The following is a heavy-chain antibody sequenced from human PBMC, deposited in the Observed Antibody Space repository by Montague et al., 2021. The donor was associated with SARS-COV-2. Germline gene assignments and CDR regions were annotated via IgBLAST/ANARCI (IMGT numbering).Heavy chain of an antibody. CDR1: GGSFSGYY. Sequence: SETLSLTCAVYGGSFSGYYWSWIRQPPGKGLEWIGEINQSGSTNXNPNLKSRVTLSVDTAKKQFSLKLSSLTAADTALYYCARVAGGYYHDSSAYFDYWGQGSLVTVSS. CDR3: ARVAGGYYHDSSAYFDY. CDR2: INQSGST. D-gene: IGHD3-22*01. J-gene: IGHJ4*02. V-gene: IGHV4-34*01.